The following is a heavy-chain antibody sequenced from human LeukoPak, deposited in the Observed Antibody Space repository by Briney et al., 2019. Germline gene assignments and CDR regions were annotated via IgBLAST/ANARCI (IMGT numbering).Heavy chain of an antibody. J-gene: IGHJ6*03. CDR3: AKLSGLWFGEFNSNYYMDV. D-gene: IGHD3-10*01. V-gene: IGHV3-48*04. CDR1: GFTFSSYA. Sequence: GGSLRLSCAASGFTFSSYAMSWVRQAPGKGLEWVSYISGSSSTIYYADSVKGRFTISRDNAKNSLYLQMNSLRAEDTAVYYCAKLSGLWFGEFNSNYYMDVWGKGTTVTVSS. CDR2: ISGSSSTI.